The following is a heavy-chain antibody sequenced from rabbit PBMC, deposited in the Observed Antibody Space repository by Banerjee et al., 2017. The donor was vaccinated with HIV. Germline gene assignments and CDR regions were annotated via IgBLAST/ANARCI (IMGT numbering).Heavy chain of an antibody. Sequence: QSLEEAGGGLVQPEGSLTLPCTASGFTISSYYYMCWVRQAPGKGLEWIACIYTGSGTIYYASWAKGRFTISKTSSTTVTLQMTSLTAADTATYFCARDRAVGGAGSVYAWDLWGQGTLVTVS. CDR2: IYTGSGTI. J-gene: IGHJ6*01. CDR1: GFTISSYYY. D-gene: IGHD6-1*01. V-gene: IGHV1S40*01. CDR3: ARDRAVGGAGSVYAWDL.